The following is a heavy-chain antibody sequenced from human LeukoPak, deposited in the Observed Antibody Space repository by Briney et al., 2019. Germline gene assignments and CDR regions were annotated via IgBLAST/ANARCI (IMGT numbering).Heavy chain of an antibody. CDR3: AKVPIIVLMVVGRGGDAFDI. D-gene: IGHD2-15*01. Sequence: SVKVSCKSAGGSFSSDAINGLRQAPGQGLEWMGGIITMFGTPNVAQKFQGRVTFTADESTDTTYMDLNSLTSLDTGLYYCAKVPIIVLMVVGRGGDAFDIWGQGTMVTVSS. CDR2: IITMFGTP. J-gene: IGHJ3*02. CDR1: GGSFSSDA. V-gene: IGHV1-69*13.